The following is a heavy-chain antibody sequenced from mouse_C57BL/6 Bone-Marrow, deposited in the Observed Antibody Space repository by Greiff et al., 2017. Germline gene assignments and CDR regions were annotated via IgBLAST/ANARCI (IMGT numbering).Heavy chain of an antibody. Sequence: QVQLQQPGAELVMPGASVKLSCKASGYTFTSYWMHWVQQRPGQGLEWIGEIDPSDSYTNYNQKFKGKSPLTVDKSSSPAYMQLSSLTSEDSAVYYWARDYYGSSYDWFAYWGQGTLVTVSA. V-gene: IGHV1-69*01. J-gene: IGHJ3*01. CDR3: ARDYYGSSYDWFAY. CDR2: IDPSDSYT. D-gene: IGHD1-1*01. CDR1: GYTFTSYW.